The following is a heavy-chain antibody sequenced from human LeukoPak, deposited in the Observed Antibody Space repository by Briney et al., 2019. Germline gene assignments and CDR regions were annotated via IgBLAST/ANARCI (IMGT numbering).Heavy chain of an antibody. CDR2: IWYDGSNK. CDR1: GFTFSSYG. V-gene: IGHV3-33*01. Sequence: PGGSLRLSCAASGFTFSSYGMHWVRQAPGKGLEWVAVIWYDGSNKYYADSVKGRFTISRDNSKNTLYLQMNSLRAEDTAVYYCARASSPYDSSGYYYFDYWGQGPLVTVSS. J-gene: IGHJ4*02. CDR3: ARASSPYDSSGYYYFDY. D-gene: IGHD3-22*01.